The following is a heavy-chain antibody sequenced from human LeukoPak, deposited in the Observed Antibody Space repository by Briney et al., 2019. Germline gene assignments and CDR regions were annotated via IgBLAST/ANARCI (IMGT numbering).Heavy chain of an antibody. CDR1: GGSISSSSYY. CDR3: ARVRDWLLIDY. J-gene: IGHJ4*02. Sequence: SETLSLTCTVSGGSISSSSYYWSWIRQPPGKGLEWIGYIYYSGSTNYNPSLNSRVTISVDTSKNQFSLKLSSVTAADTAVYYCARVRDWLLIDYWGQGTLVTVSS. V-gene: IGHV4-61*01. CDR2: IYYSGST. D-gene: IGHD3-9*01.